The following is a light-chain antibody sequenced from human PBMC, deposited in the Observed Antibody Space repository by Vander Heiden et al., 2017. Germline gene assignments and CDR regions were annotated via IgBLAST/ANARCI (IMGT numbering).Light chain of an antibody. CDR3: QSADSSGWV. CDR1: ALQKQY. V-gene: IGLV3-25*03. Sequence: SYELTQPPSVSVSPGQTTRITCSGDALQKQYAYWYQQKPGQAPVLVIYKDSERPSGIPERFSGSSSGTTVTLTISGVQAEDEADYYCQSADSSGWVFGGGTKLTVL. J-gene: IGLJ3*02. CDR2: KDS.